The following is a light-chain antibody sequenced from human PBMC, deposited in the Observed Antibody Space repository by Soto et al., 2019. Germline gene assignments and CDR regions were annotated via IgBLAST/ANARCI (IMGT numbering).Light chain of an antibody. Sequence: EIVMTQSPGTLSALPGHSATLPCRASQSVGSNIAWYQQRPGQAPRLLIYAASTRAAGVPIRFSGSGSGTEFTLTITSLQSDDFAVYYGQQYNQWSPITFGQGTRLE. V-gene: IGKV3-15*01. CDR3: QQYNQWSPIT. J-gene: IGKJ5*01. CDR1: QSVGSN. CDR2: AAS.